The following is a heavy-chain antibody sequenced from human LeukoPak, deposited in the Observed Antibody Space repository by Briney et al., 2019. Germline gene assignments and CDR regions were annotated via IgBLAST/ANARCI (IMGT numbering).Heavy chain of an antibody. CDR2: IHNTGRT. CDR3: ARYAATGGPNWFDP. V-gene: IGHV4-59*01. Sequence: PSETLSLTCTVSGASINNYYWSWTRQPPGKGLKWIGYIHNTGRTNYNPSLKSRVTISADTSKNQFSLRLSSVTAADTAIYYCARYAATGGPNWFDPWGPGTLVTVSS. CDR1: GASINNYY. D-gene: IGHD2-15*01. J-gene: IGHJ5*02.